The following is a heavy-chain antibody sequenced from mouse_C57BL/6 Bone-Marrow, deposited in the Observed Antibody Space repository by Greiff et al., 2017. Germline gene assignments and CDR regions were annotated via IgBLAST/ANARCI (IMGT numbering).Heavy chain of an antibody. CDR1: GYAFTNYL. V-gene: IGHV1-54*01. J-gene: IGHJ3*01. CDR2: INPGSGGT. D-gene: IGHD2-4*01. Sequence: VQLQQSGAELVRPGTSVKVSCKASGYAFTNYLIEWVKQRPGQGLAWIGVINPGSGGTNYNEKFKGKATLTADKSSSTAYMQLSSLTSEDSAVYFCARDYDYDGAYWGQGTLVTVSA. CDR3: ARDYDYDGAY.